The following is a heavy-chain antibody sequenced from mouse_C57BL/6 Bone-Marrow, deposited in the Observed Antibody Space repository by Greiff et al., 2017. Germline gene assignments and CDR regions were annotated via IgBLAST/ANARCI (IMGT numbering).Heavy chain of an antibody. CDR2: INPNNGGT. V-gene: IGHV1-26*01. J-gene: IGHJ2*01. D-gene: IGHD1-1*01. CDR3: ARWEITTVVAYYFDY. Sequence: VQLQQSGPELVKPGASVKISCKASGYTFTDYYMNWVKQSHGKSLEWIGDINPNNGGTRYNQKFKGKATLTVDKSSSTAYMELRSLTSEDSAVYYCARWEITTVVAYYFDYWGQGTTLTVSS. CDR1: GYTFTDYY.